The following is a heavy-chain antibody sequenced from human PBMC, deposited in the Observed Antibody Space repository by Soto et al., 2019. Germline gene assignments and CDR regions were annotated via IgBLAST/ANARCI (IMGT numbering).Heavy chain of an antibody. CDR1: GFTFSSYA. D-gene: IGHD5-18*01. V-gene: IGHV3-48*02. CDR2: ISGSGTNI. J-gene: IGHJ4*02. Sequence: PGGSLRLSCAASGFTFSSYAMHWVRQAPGKGLEWVSHISGSGTNIYYAGSVKGRFTVSRDIAKNSLFLQMNSLRDEDTAVYYCARCRYSYGYDFDSWGQGTLVTVSS. CDR3: ARCRYSYGYDFDS.